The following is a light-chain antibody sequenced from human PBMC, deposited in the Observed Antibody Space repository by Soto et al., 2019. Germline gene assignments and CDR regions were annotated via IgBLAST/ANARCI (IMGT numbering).Light chain of an antibody. CDR3: QHYGSSLWT. Sequence: IVLTQSPGTLSLSPGERATLSCRASQSVSSSYLAWYQQKPGQAPRLLIYGASSRATGIPDRFSGSVSGTDFTLTISRLEPEDFAVYYCQHYGSSLWTFGQGTKVQIK. J-gene: IGKJ1*01. CDR2: GAS. V-gene: IGKV3-20*01. CDR1: QSVSSSY.